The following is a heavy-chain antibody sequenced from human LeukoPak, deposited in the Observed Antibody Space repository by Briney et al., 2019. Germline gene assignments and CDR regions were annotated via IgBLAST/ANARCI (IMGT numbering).Heavy chain of an antibody. J-gene: IGHJ4*02. Sequence: SETLSLTCNVAGGSVSSSEYYWGWLRQPPGMGLEWIGNIYYSGTTYYNPSLKSRVTLSVDTSKNHFSLRLTSVTAADTAMYFCARRLSGGSAIPFDFWGQGALITVSS. V-gene: IGHV4-39*02. D-gene: IGHD2-15*01. CDR1: GGSVSSSEYY. CDR3: ARRLSGGSAIPFDF. CDR2: IYYSGTT.